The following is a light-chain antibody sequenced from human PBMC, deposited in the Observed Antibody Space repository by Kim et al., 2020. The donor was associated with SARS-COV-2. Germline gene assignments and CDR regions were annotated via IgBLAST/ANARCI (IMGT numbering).Light chain of an antibody. Sequence: DIQMTQSPSSVSAFVGGRVTITCRASQRISNSVAWYQQKPGEAPKLLIYAASSLQSGVPSRFSGSGSGTDFTLTITGLQPEDGATYFCQQAIGLPRTFGHGTKLEI. V-gene: IGKV1D-12*01. CDR2: AAS. CDR3: QQAIGLPRT. J-gene: IGKJ1*01. CDR1: QRISNS.